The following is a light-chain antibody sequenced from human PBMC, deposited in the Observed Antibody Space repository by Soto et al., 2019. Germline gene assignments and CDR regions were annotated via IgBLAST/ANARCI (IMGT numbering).Light chain of an antibody. CDR2: EDS. CDR3: CSYAGSSTYV. CDR1: SSDFGSYNL. J-gene: IGLJ1*01. V-gene: IGLV2-23*01. Sequence: QSALTQPASGSGFPGQSITISCTRTSSDFGSYNLVSWYQQHPGKAPKLMIYEDSKRPSGVSNRFSGSKSGNTASLTISGLQAEDDADYYCCSYAGSSTYVFGTGTKVTVL.